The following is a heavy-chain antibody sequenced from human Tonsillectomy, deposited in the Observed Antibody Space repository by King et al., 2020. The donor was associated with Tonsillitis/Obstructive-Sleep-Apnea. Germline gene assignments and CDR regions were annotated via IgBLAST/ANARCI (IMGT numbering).Heavy chain of an antibody. CDR1: GFTFSRYW. V-gene: IGHV3-7*03. D-gene: IGHD6-19*01. CDR2: IKQDGSEK. J-gene: IGHJ4*02. CDR3: ARMSPSGLVLSCFDY. Sequence: VQLVESGGGLVQPGGSLRLSCAASGFTFSRYWMSWVRQAPGKGLEWVANIKQDGSEKYYVDSVKGRFTISRDNAKNSLYLQMNSLRAEDTAVYYCARMSPSGLVLSCFDYWGQGTLVTVSS.